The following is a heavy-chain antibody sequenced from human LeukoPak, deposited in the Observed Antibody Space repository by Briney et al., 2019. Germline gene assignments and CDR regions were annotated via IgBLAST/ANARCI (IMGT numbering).Heavy chain of an antibody. V-gene: IGHV1-3*01. Sequence: GSVKASCKAFGYTFTSYAMHWVGQALGQRLEWMGWTNAGNGNTKYSQKFQGRVTITRETSASTAYMELGMLRSEDTAVYYCARGGCSYGQLDYWGQGTLVTVSS. CDR3: ARGGCSYGQLDY. D-gene: IGHD5-18*01. CDR1: GYTFTSYA. CDR2: TNAGNGNT. J-gene: IGHJ4*02.